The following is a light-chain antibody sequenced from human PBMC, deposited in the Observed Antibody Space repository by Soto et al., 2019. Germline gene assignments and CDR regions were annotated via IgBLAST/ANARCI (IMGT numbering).Light chain of an antibody. CDR2: SNN. Sequence: QSVLTQPPSASGTPGQRVTISCSGSSSNIASNYVYWYQQLPRTAPKLLIFSNNQRPSAVADGFSGAKSGTSASLAISGLRSEDEADYHCAAWDDSLNGVVFGGGTKVTVL. CDR1: SSNIASNY. V-gene: IGLV1-47*02. CDR3: AAWDDSLNGVV. J-gene: IGLJ2*01.